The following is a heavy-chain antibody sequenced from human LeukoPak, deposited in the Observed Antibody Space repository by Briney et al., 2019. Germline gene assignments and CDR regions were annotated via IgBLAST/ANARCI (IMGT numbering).Heavy chain of an antibody. D-gene: IGHD3-22*01. J-gene: IGHJ4*02. CDR1: GFLFSKSA. Sequence: GGSLRLSCEASGFLFSKSAMTWVRQAPGKGLMWVSGIADNGATYYADSVKGRFTISRDNSKNTLYLQMNSLRAEDTAVYYCAKGVAYCYDSSGYFDYWGQGTLVTVSS. V-gene: IGHV3-23*01. CDR3: AKGVAYCYDSSGYFDY. CDR2: IADNGAT.